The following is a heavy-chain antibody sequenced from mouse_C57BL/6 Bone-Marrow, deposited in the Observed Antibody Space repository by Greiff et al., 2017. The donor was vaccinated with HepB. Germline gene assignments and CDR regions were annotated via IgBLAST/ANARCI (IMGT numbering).Heavy chain of an antibody. CDR2: IWRGGST. Sequence: VHLVESGPGLVQPSQSLSITCTVSGFSLTSYGVHWVRQSPGKGLEWLGVIWRGGSTDYNAAFMSRLSITKDNSKSQVFFKMNSLQADDTAIYYCAKRAYYSNPSLYYYAMDYWGQGTSVTVSS. D-gene: IGHD2-5*01. CDR3: AKRAYYSNPSLYYYAMDY. V-gene: IGHV2-5*01. J-gene: IGHJ4*01. CDR1: GFSLTSYG.